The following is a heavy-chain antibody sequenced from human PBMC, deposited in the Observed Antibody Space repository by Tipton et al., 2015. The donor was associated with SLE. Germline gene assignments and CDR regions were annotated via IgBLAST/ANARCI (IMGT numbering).Heavy chain of an antibody. J-gene: IGHJ4*02. D-gene: IGHD3/OR15-3a*01. CDR3: ARAMAWTGDPLHFDY. CDR2: INYSGST. Sequence: TLSLTCTVSGGSISTHYWNWIRRPPGKALEWIAYINYSGSTNYNPALKSRVTMSVDTSKNQFSLKLKSVTAADTAVYFCARAMAWTGDPLHFDYWGQGSLVTVSS. V-gene: IGHV4-59*11. CDR1: GGSISTHY.